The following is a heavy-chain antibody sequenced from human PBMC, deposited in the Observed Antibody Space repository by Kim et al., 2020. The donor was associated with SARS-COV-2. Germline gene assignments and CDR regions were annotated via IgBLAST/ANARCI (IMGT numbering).Heavy chain of an antibody. D-gene: IGHD6-19*01. CDR3: VREAPLAGDWYFDL. V-gene: IGHV3-74*01. CDR2: IHRDASAT. Sequence: GGSLRLSCAASGFTFSTYWMHWVRRAPGTGLVWVSRIHRDASATTYADSMQGRFTISRDNSKNMVYLQMNSLRGDDTAMYYCVREAPLAGDWYFDLWGRG. CDR1: GFTFSTYW. J-gene: IGHJ2*01.